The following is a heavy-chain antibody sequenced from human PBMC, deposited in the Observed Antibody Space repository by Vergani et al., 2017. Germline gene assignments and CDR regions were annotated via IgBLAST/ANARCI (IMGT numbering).Heavy chain of an antibody. CDR3: AREPPLTGFFDY. J-gene: IGHJ4*02. CDR2: ISPDGFST. CDR1: GYTFTAYY. V-gene: IGHV1-46*03. Sequence: QVQLVQSGAEVGKPGASVKISCKASGYTFTAYYIHWVRQAPEQGLEWVGVISPDGFSTFYAQKFQGRVTITRDTSTATVYVEVTSLRSDDTAVCYCAREPPLTGFFDYWGQGTLVTVSP. D-gene: IGHD3-9*01.